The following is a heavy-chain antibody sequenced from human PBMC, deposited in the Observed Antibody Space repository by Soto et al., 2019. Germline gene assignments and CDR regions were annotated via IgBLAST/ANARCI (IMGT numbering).Heavy chain of an antibody. CDR2: IYYSGST. V-gene: IGHV4-61*01. D-gene: IGHD2-2*01. CDR3: ARGSPPPAATPTPFDP. Sequence: SETLSLTCTVSCGSVSSGSYYWSWIRQPPGKGLEWIGYIYYSGSTNYNPSLKSRVTISVDTSKNQFSLKLSSVTAADTAVYYCARGSPPPAATPTPFDPWGQGTLVTVSS. J-gene: IGHJ5*02. CDR1: CGSVSSGSYY.